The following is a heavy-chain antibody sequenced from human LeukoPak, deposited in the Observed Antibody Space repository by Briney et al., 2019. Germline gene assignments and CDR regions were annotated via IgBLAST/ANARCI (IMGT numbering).Heavy chain of an antibody. CDR2: INSGGSVT. V-gene: IGHV3-74*01. CDR1: GFTFSSYW. Sequence: GGSLRLSCGASGFTFSSYWMHWVRQAPGKGLVWVSRINSGGSVTAYADSVKGRFTNSRDNAKNTLYLQMNSLRAEDTAVYYCARGANSDLDVWGKGTTVTVSS. D-gene: IGHD4-23*01. CDR3: ARGANSDLDV. J-gene: IGHJ6*04.